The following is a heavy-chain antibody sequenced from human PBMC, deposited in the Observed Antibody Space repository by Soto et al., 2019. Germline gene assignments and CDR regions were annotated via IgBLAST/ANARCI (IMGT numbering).Heavy chain of an antibody. V-gene: IGHV4-59*01. CDR3: ARVDIVATKSLDYYYYGMDV. J-gene: IGHJ6*02. D-gene: IGHD5-12*01. CDR2: IYYSGST. CDR1: GGSISSYY. Sequence: SETLSLTCTVSGGSISSYYWSWIRQPPGKGLEWIGYIYYSGSTNYNPSLKSRVTISVDTSKNQFSLKLSSVTAADTAVYYCARVDIVATKSLDYYYYGMDVWGQGTTVT.